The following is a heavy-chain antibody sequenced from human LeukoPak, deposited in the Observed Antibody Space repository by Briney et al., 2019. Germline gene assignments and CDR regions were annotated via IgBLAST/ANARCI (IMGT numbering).Heavy chain of an antibody. CDR2: IKQDGSEK. CDR1: GISFSNFW. CDR3: AGGYWNFGL. V-gene: IGHV3-7*01. Sequence: PGASLRLSCVASGISFSNFWMTWVHQAPGKGMECVANIKQDGSEKHYVHSVKGRSTSSRDNTKNSLYLQMNRLRAEDTAVYYCAGGYWNFGLWGGGTQVTVSS. J-gene: IGHJ2*01.